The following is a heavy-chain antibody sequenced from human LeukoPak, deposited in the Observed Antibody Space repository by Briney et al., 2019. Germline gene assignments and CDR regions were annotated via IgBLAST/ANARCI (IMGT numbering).Heavy chain of an antibody. Sequence: SETLSLTCTVSGGSISSYYWTWIRQSPGKGLEWIGFFHHSGSTNYNPSSKSRVTISADTSNNHFSLRLTSVTAADTAVYYCAREGARWEPSFSAFDIWGQGTMVTVSS. CDR3: AREGARWEPSFSAFDI. CDR1: GGSISSYY. D-gene: IGHD1-26*01. J-gene: IGHJ3*02. V-gene: IGHV4-59*01. CDR2: FHHSGST.